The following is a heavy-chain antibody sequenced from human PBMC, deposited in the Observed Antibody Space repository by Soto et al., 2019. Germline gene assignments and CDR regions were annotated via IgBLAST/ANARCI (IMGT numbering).Heavy chain of an antibody. CDR3: ARDYDFWSGYGGTDAFDI. D-gene: IGHD3-3*01. V-gene: IGHV4-34*01. J-gene: IGHJ3*02. CDR1: GGSFSGYY. CDR2: INHSGST. Sequence: QVQLQQWGAGLLKPSETLSLTCAVYGGSFSGYYWSWIRQPPGKGLEWIGEINHSGSTNYNPSLKSRVTISVDTSKNQFYLKLSSVTAADTAVYYCARDYDFWSGYGGTDAFDIWGQGTMLTVSS.